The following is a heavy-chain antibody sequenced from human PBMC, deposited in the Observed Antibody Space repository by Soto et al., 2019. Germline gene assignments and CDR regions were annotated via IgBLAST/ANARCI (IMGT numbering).Heavy chain of an antibody. Sequence: QVQLVQSGAEVKSAGSSVKVSCKASGDTFNFYSINWVRQAPGLGLEWVGRVNPILSMSNYAQRSQGRVTMTADKSTGTVYMELRSMRSEDTAIYYCASNHGSGYRAFDSWGQGALVTVSS. J-gene: IGHJ4*02. D-gene: IGHD3-10*01. CDR1: GDTFNFYS. CDR2: VNPILSMS. CDR3: ASNHGSGYRAFDS. V-gene: IGHV1-69*02.